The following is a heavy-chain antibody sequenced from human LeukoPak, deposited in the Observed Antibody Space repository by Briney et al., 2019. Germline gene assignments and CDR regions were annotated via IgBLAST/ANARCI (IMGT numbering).Heavy chain of an antibody. Sequence: GGSLRLSCAASGFTFNSYAMNWVRQAPGKGLEWVSVVSGSGGSTYYADSVKGRFTISRDNSNNTLYLQMNSLRAEDTAVYYCARDPYSSGWYKDAFDIWGQGTMVTVSS. V-gene: IGHV3-23*01. CDR1: GFTFNSYA. CDR2: VSGSGGST. D-gene: IGHD6-19*01. CDR3: ARDPYSSGWYKDAFDI. J-gene: IGHJ3*02.